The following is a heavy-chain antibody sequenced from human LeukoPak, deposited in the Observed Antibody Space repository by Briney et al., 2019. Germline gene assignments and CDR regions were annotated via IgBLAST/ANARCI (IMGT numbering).Heavy chain of an antibody. CDR3: ARAYMVRGVITPNAFDI. V-gene: IGHV1-69*06. CDR2: IIPIFGTA. CDR1: GGTFSSYA. Sequence: SVKVSCKASGGTFSSYAISWVRQAPGQGLEWMGGIIPIFGTANYAQKFQGRVTITADKSTSTAYMELSSLRSEDTAVYYCARAYMVRGVITPNAFDIWGQGTMVTVFS. J-gene: IGHJ3*02. D-gene: IGHD3-10*01.